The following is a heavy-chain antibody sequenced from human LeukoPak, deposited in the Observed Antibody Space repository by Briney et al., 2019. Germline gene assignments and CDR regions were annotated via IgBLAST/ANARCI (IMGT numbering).Heavy chain of an antibody. Sequence: PRASVKVSCKASGYTFTSYDINWVRQATGQGLEWMGWMSPNSGNTGYAQKFQGSVTMTRNTSISTAYMELSSLRSEDTAVYYCARGLGYYDILTGYYDYYYYGMDVWGQGTTVTVSS. CDR1: GYTFTSYD. D-gene: IGHD3-9*01. V-gene: IGHV1-8*01. J-gene: IGHJ6*02. CDR3: ARGLGYYDILTGYYDYYYYGMDV. CDR2: MSPNSGNT.